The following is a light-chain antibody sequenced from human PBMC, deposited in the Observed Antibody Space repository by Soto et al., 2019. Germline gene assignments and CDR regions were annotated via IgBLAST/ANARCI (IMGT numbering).Light chain of an antibody. CDR3: QQRSKWPLFT. CDR1: QSVSSY. CDR2: DAS. V-gene: IGKV3-11*01. Sequence: EIVLTQSPATLSLSPGERATLSCRASQSVSSYLAWYQQKPGQAPRRLIYDASNRATGSPARFSGSGSGTEFTLTISSLEPEDFAVYYCQQRSKWPLFTFGPGTKVDIK. J-gene: IGKJ3*01.